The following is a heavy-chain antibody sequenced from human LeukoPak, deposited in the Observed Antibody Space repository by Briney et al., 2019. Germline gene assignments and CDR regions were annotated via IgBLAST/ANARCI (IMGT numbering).Heavy chain of an antibody. Sequence: GGSLRLSCTASEFTFSSYWMYWVRQAPGKGLEWVANIKQDGSEKYYVDSVKGRFTISRDNAKNSLSLQMNSLRVEDTAVYYCARENWDSFPFDYWGQGTLVTVSS. CDR3: ARENWDSFPFDY. J-gene: IGHJ4*02. V-gene: IGHV3-7*01. CDR1: EFTFSSYW. CDR2: IKQDGSEK. D-gene: IGHD1-7*01.